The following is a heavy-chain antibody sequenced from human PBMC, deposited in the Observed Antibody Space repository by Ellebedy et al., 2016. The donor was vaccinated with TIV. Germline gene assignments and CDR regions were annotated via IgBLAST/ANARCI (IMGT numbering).Heavy chain of an antibody. CDR1: GFTFSSYW. Sequence: GESLKISCAASGFTFSSYWMSWVRQAPGKGLEWVANIKPDGSEKYYVDSVKGRFTISRDNAKNSGYLQMNSLRAEDTAVYYGARGMHVWGKGTTVTVSS. CDR2: IKPDGSEK. J-gene: IGHJ6*04. V-gene: IGHV3-7*01. CDR3: ARGMHV.